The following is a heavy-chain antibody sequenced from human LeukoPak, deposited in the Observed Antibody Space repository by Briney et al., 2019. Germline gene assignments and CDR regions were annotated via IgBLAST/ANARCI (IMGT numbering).Heavy chain of an antibody. CDR1: GFPFCIYS. V-gene: IGHV3-48*02. CDR3: ARDALRFLEWFLFDP. CDR2: ISSSCSTI. D-gene: IGHD3-3*01. Sequence: PGGSLSLPCAASGFPFCIYSVNWAREAPAKGRVRVSYISSSCSTIYYADSVKGRFTTSRDNAKNSLYLQMNSLRDEDTAVYYCARDALRFLEWFLFDPWGQGTLVTVSS. J-gene: IGHJ5*02.